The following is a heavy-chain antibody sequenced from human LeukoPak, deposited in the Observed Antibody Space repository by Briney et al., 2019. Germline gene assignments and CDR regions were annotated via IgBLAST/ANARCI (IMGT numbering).Heavy chain of an antibody. Sequence: GGSLRLSCSASGFTFSRYAMYWVRQAPGKGLEYVSAVSGNGGSTYYADSVKGRFTISRDNSKNTLYLQMSSLRAEDTAVYYCVKAVYYGSGSYPLFDPWGLGTLVTVSS. D-gene: IGHD3-10*01. J-gene: IGHJ5*02. CDR2: VSGNGGST. V-gene: IGHV3-64D*06. CDR3: VKAVYYGSGSYPLFDP. CDR1: GFTFSRYA.